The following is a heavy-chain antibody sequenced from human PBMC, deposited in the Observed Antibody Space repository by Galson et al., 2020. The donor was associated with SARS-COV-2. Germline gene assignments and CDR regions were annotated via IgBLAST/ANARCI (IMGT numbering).Heavy chain of an antibody. CDR2: ISGKGDDP. CDR3: TTGGHFSFLDH. CDR1: GLISGSRA. V-gene: IGHV3-23*01. D-gene: IGHD5-12*01. Sequence: GASLKISCAASGLISGSRAMSWVRPAPGKGLEWVSTISGKGDDPFYADSVQGRFTISRDNSRNTLFLQMSSLRPDDPAMFYCTTGGHFSFLDHWGQGVLVTVPS. J-gene: IGHJ4*02.